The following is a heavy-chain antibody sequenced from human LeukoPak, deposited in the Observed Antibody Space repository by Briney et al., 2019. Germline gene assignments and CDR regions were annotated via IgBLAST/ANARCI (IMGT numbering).Heavy chain of an antibody. CDR3: DPNWYSGSYSSFPTLSFDY. CDR1: GFTFSSYS. J-gene: IGHJ4*02. CDR2: ISSGSTYM. V-gene: IGHV3-21*04. D-gene: IGHD1-26*01. Sequence: DPGGSLRLSCAASGFTFSSYSMNWVRQAPGKGLEWVSSISSGSTYMYYADSVKGRFTISRDNSKNTLYLQMNSLRAEDTAVYYCDPNWYSGSYSSFPTLSFDYWGQGTLVTVSS.